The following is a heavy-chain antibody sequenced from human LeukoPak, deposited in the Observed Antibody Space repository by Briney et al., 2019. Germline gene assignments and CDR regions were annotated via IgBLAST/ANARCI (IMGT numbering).Heavy chain of an antibody. CDR3: ARLRDWHFDL. CDR1: GGSINSYY. CDR2: IYFSGTT. J-gene: IGHJ2*01. V-gene: IGHV4-59*01. Sequence: PSETLSLTCTVSGGSINSYYWSWIRQPPGKGLELIGYIYFSGTTKYNPSLTSRVTMSVDTSKNQFSVKLSSVTAADTAVYYCARLRDWHFDLWGRGTLVTVSS.